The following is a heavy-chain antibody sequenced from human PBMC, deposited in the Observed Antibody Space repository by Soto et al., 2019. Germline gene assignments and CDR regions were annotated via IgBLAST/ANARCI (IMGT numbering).Heavy chain of an antibody. CDR3: ARDPFPYYDFWSGYSRYYYYMDV. D-gene: IGHD3-3*01. CDR2: ISAYNGNT. Sequence: ASVKVSCKASGYTFTSYGISWVRQAPGQGLEWMGWISAYNGNTNYAQKLQGRVTMTTDTFTSTAYMELRSLRSDDTAVYYCARDPFPYYDFWSGYSRYYYYMDVWGKGTTVTVSS. V-gene: IGHV1-18*01. J-gene: IGHJ6*03. CDR1: GYTFTSYG.